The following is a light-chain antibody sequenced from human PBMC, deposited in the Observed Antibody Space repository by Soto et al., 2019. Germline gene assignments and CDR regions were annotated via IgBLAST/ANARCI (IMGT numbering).Light chain of an antibody. J-gene: IGKJ1*01. V-gene: IGKV1-5*01. Sequence: DIQMTQSPSTLSASVGDGVTITCRASQSIKSWLAWYQQKPGTAPKLLIYDASTLESGVPSRFSGSGSGTEFTLTISSLQPDDFATYYCQQYDAASWTFGQGTKVDIK. CDR3: QQYDAASWT. CDR1: QSIKSW. CDR2: DAS.